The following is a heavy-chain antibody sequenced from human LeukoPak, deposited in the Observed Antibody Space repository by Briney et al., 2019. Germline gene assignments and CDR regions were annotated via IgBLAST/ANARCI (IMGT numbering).Heavy chain of an antibody. J-gene: IGHJ4*02. CDR3: TRSYYDSSGYPWFDY. D-gene: IGHD3-22*01. V-gene: IGHV4-59*01. Sequence: SETLSLTCTVSAGSISSYYWSWIRQPPGKGLEWIGYIYYSGSTNYNPSLKSRVTISVDTSKNQFSLKLSSVTAADTAVYYCTRSYYDSSGYPWFDYWGQGTLVTVSS. CDR2: IYYSGST. CDR1: AGSISSYY.